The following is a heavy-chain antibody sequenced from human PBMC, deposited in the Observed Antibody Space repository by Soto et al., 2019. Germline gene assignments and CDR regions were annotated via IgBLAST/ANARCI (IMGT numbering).Heavy chain of an antibody. D-gene: IGHD4-17*01. CDR2: ISGSGGST. V-gene: IGHV3-23*01. J-gene: IGHJ5*02. Sequence: QPVGSLRLSCAASGFTFSSYAMSWVRQAPGKGLEWVSAISGSGGSTTYADSVKGRFSISRDDAKNTLYLQMNRLRAEDTAVYYCARGGPYGGPFGGFAPWGQGTLVTVSS. CDR3: ARGGPYGGPFGGFAP. CDR1: GFTFSSYA.